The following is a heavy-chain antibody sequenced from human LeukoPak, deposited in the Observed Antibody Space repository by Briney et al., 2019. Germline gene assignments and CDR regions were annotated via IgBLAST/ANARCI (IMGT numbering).Heavy chain of an antibody. CDR2: ICYSEST. CDR3: ARRPRYCSGGSCYSFDY. J-gene: IGHJ4*02. V-gene: IGHV4-39*01. D-gene: IGHD2-15*01. Sequence: SETLSLTCTVSGGSISSSRYYWGWLRQPPGKGVEWIGNICYSESTYYNPSLKSRVTISVDTSKSQFSLKLSSVTAADTAVYYCARRPRYCSGGSCYSFDYWGQGTLVTVSS. CDR1: GGSISSSRYY.